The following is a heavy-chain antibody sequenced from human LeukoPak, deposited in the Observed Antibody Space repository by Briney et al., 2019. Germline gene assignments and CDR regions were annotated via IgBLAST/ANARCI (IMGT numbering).Heavy chain of an antibody. Sequence: ESGPTLVKPTQTLTLTCTFSGFSLSTSGVGVGWIRQPPAKALESLALIYWDDDTRYSPSLKRRLSITNDTSKNQVVLTLTNMDPVDTATYYCALEGGHSSSPNALWFDPWGQGTLVTVSS. CDR2: IYWDDDT. V-gene: IGHV2-5*02. CDR3: ALEGGHSSSPNALWFDP. D-gene: IGHD6-13*01. CDR1: GFSLSTSGVG. J-gene: IGHJ5*02.